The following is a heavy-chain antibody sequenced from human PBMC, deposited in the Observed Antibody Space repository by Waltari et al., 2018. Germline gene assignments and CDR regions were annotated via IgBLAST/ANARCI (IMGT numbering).Heavy chain of an antibody. CDR3: ARGNCGGDCPYYYYYGMDV. V-gene: IGHV1-69*01. D-gene: IGHD2-21*02. Sequence: QVQLVQSGAEVKKPGSSVKVSCKASGGTFSSYAIRWVRQAPGQGLEWMGGIIPIVGTANYEQKFQGRVTITADESTSTAYMELSSLRSEDTAVYYCARGNCGGDCPYYYYYGMDVWGQGTTVTVSS. J-gene: IGHJ6*02. CDR2: IIPIVGTA. CDR1: GGTFSSYA.